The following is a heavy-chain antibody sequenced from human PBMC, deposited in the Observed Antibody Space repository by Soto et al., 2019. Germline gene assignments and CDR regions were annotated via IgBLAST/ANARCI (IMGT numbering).Heavy chain of an antibody. D-gene: IGHD1-1*01. J-gene: IGHJ4*02. CDR2: INSNSGGT. V-gene: IGHV1-2*02. Sequence: QVQLVQSGAEVKKPGASVKVSCKASGYTFTGYYMHWVRQAPGQGFEWMGWINSNSGGTNYAQKFQGRVTMTRDTSISTGYMELRRLRSDDTAVYYCAGNWNDGDDYFDYWGQGTLVTVSS. CDR1: GYTFTGYY. CDR3: AGNWNDGDDYFDY.